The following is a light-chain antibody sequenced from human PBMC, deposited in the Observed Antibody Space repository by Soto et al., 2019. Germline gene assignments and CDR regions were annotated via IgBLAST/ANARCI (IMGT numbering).Light chain of an antibody. CDR3: VAWDDSLSGRV. J-gene: IGLJ3*02. CDR2: RND. Sequence: QSVLTQPPSASGTPGQRVNISCSGSGSNIGSHDVYWYQHLPGTAPKVLIYRNDQRPSGVPDRFSASRSGTSASLAISGLRSEDEADYYCVAWDDSLSGRVFGGGTKVTVL. CDR1: GSNIGSHD. V-gene: IGLV1-47*02.